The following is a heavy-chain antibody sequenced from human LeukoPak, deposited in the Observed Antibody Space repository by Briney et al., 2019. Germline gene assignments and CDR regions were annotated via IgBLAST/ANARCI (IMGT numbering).Heavy chain of an antibody. D-gene: IGHD5-12*01. CDR3: ARGRDIVATAPYFYYGVDV. J-gene: IGHJ6*02. CDR2: MWVDGSEP. V-gene: IGHV3-7*01. CDR1: GFTFSTYW. Sequence: GGSLRLSCAASGFTFSTYWMNWVRQAPGKGLEWVANMWVDGSEPNYVDSVQGRFIISSDRAKKTLYLQMNGLRAEDTAVYYWARGRDIVATAPYFYYGVDVWGQGTTVTVSS.